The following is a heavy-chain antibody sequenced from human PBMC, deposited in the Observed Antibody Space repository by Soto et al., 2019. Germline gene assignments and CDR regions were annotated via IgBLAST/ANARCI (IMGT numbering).Heavy chain of an antibody. J-gene: IGHJ4*02. CDR2: ISGSGGST. Sequence: EVQLLESGGGLVQPGGSLRLSCAASGFTFSSYAMSWVRQAPGKGLEWVSAISGSGGSTYYADSVKGRFTIARDNSKNTLYLKMNSLRAEDTAVYYCAKNNDFWSQREDYWGQGSLVTVSS. D-gene: IGHD3-3*01. CDR1: GFTFSSYA. V-gene: IGHV3-23*01. CDR3: AKNNDFWSQREDY.